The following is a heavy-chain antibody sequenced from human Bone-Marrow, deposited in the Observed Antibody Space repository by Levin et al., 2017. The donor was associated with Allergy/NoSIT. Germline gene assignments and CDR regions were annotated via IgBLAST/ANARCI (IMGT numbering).Heavy chain of an antibody. Sequence: GGSLRLSCAASGFSFTNMGMSWVRQTPGTGLEWLEWVSAISGSGGTTYYADSVKGRFIISRDNSKNTLYLEMRSLRAEDTAIYYCAKVLGYYGGSAMDVWGQGTTVTVSS. V-gene: IGHV3-23*01. J-gene: IGHJ6*02. D-gene: IGHD4-23*01. CDR3: AKVLGYYGGSAMDV. CDR2: ISGSGGTT. CDR1: GFSFTNMG.